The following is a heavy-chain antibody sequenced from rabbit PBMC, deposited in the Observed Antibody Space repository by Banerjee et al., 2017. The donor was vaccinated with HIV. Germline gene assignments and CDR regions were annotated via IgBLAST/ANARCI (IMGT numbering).Heavy chain of an antibody. J-gene: IGHJ4*01. CDR2: IGAGSGAT. CDR3: ARGSAYAGAGYAL. CDR1: GFSFSSGYW. V-gene: IGHV1S40*01. D-gene: IGHD4-2*01. Sequence: QSLEESGGDLVKPGASLTLTCTASGFSFSSGYWICWVRQAPGKGLEWIGCIGAGSGATYYASWAKGRFTISKTSSTTVALQMTSLTAADTATYFCARGSAYAGAGYALWGPGTLVTVS.